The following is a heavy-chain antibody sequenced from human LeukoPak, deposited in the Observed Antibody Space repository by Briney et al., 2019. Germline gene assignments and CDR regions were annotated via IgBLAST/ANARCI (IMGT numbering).Heavy chain of an antibody. CDR1: GFTFSSYW. CDR3: AIIPRAAAGPSARSPFHY. J-gene: IGHJ4*02. CDR2: INHNGNVN. Sequence: GGSLRLSCAASGFTFSSYWMNWARQAPGKGLEWVASINHNGNVNYYVDSVKGRFTISRDNAKNSLYLQMNSLRAEDTAVYYCAIIPRAAAGPSARSPFHYWGQGTLVTVSS. D-gene: IGHD6-13*01. V-gene: IGHV3-7*01.